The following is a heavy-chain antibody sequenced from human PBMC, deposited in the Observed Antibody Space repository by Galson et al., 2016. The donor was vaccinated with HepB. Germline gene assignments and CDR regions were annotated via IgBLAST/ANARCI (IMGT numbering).Heavy chain of an antibody. D-gene: IGHD1-26*01. CDR2: INQDGRKM. CDR3: ADMGATDDY. Sequence: SLRLSCAASGFSFSNSWMSWVRQTPGKGLEWVANINQDGRKMYYADSVKGRFTIFRDNAKKSLYLQMNSLRVEDTAVYYCADMGATDDYWGQGTLVTVSS. J-gene: IGHJ4*02. CDR1: GFSFSNSW. V-gene: IGHV3-7*01.